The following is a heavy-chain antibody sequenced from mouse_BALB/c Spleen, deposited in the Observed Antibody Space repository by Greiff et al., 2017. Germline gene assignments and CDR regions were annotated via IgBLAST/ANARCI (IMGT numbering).Heavy chain of an antibody. CDR2: IRNKANGYTT. J-gene: IGHJ4*01. CDR1: GFTFTDYY. Sequence: DVKLVESGGGLVQPGGSLRLSCATSGFTFTDYYMSWVRQPPGKALEWLGFIRNKANGYTTEYSASVKGRFTISRDNSQSILYLQMNTLRAEDSATYYCARDRRDRAMDYGGQGTSVTVSS. CDR3: ARDRRDRAMDY. V-gene: IGHV7-3*02.